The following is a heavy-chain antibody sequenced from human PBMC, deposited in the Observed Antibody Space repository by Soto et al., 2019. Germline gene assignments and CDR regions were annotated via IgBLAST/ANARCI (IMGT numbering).Heavy chain of an antibody. CDR1: GFTFDDYA. CDR3: AKDIGEEVFDI. Sequence: GGSLRLSCAASGFTFDDYAMHWVRQAPGKGLEWVSGISWNSGSIGYADSVKGRFTISRDNAKNSLYLQMNSLRAEDTALYYCAKDIGEEVFDIWGQGTMVTVSS. J-gene: IGHJ3*02. V-gene: IGHV3-9*01. CDR2: ISWNSGSI.